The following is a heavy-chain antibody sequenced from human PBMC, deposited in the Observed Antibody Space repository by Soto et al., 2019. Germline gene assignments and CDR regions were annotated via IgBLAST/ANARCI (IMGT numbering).Heavy chain of an antibody. V-gene: IGHV2-5*02. J-gene: IGHJ4*02. Sequence: QITLKESGPTLVKPTQTLTLTCTFSGFSLTTTGVGVGWIRQPPGKALEWLAIIYWDDDKRYSPSLKSRLTITKDPSNNQVVLTMTNMDPVDTATYFCAHRAVLCSGGTCYSHPFDFWGQGTLVTVSS. CDR1: GFSLTTTGVG. CDR3: AHRAVLCSGGTCYSHPFDF. CDR2: IYWDDDK. D-gene: IGHD2-15*01.